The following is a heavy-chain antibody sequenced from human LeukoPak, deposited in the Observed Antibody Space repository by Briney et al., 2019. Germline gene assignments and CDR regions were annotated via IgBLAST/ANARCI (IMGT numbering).Heavy chain of an antibody. CDR1: GDSISSGDYY. CDR3: ARRPLTHLSFDV. V-gene: IGHV4-61*08. J-gene: IGHJ3*01. D-gene: IGHD3-9*01. CDR2: IYSTGSA. Sequence: SETLSLTCTVSGDSISSGDYYWSWIRQPPGKGLEWIAYIYSTGSAIYNPSLRSRVTTSVDTSKNQFSLKLSSVTAADTAVYFCARRPLTHLSFDVWGQGTMVTASS.